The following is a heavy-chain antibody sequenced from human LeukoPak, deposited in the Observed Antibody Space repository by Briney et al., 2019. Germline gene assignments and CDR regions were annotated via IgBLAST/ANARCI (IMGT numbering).Heavy chain of an antibody. J-gene: IGHJ4*02. CDR3: VTDLVIKGYFDY. CDR1: GFTFSNVW. Sequence: GGSLRLSCAASGFTFSNVWMNWVRQAPGKGLEWVGRIRSKTHGETIDYAAPVRGRFTISRDDSKNTLYLQMNSLKTEDTAVYYCVTDLVIKGYFDYWGQGALVTVSS. CDR2: IRSKTHGETI. V-gene: IGHV3-15*07. D-gene: IGHD2-21*01.